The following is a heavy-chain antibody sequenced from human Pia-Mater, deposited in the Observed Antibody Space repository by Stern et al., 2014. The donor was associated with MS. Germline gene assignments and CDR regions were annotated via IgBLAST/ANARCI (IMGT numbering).Heavy chain of an antibody. CDR2: INSDGTGT. J-gene: IGHJ4*02. CDR3: ARGGLVGASPFDF. D-gene: IGHD1-26*01. CDR1: GFAFSSYW. V-gene: IGHV3-74*02. Sequence: EVQLVESGGGLVQHGGSLRLSCEASGFAFSSYWIHWVRQAPGKGLVGVSRINSDGTGTSYADSGKGRCTVSRDNAKNTVYLQMDSLRVEDTAVYYCARGGLVGASPFDFWGQGTLVTVSP.